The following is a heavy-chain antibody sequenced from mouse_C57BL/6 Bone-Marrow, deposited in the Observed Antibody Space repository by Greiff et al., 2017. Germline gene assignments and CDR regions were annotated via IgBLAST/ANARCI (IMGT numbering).Heavy chain of an antibody. CDR2: IRNKANGYTT. CDR3: ARSYDYYYYAMDY. V-gene: IGHV7-3*01. Sequence: EVMLVESGGGLVQPGGSLSLSCAASGFTFTDYYMSWVRQPPGKALAWLGFIRNKANGYTTEYSASVKGRFTISRDNSQSILYLQMNALRAEYSATYYCARSYDYYYYAMDYWGQGTSVTVSS. D-gene: IGHD2-4*01. J-gene: IGHJ4*01. CDR1: GFTFTDYY.